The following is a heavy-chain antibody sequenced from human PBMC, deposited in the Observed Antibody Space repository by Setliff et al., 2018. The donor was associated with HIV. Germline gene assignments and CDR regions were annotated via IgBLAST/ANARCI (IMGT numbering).Heavy chain of an antibody. CDR2: IRYDGSDI. CDR3: AKDLGLREGSSPFDN. V-gene: IGHV3-30*02. D-gene: IGHD3-16*01. J-gene: IGHJ4*02. Sequence: PEGSLRLSCEASGFTFSSHGMHWLRQAPGKGLEWVTFIRYDGSDIHYADSVKGRFTISRDNSKNTLYLQMNSLRVEDAAVYYCAKDLGLREGSSPFDNWGQGTLVTVSS. CDR1: GFTFSSHG.